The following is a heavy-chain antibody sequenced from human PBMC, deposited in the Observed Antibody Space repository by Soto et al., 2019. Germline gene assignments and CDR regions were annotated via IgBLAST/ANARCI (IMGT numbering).Heavy chain of an antibody. CDR1: GFTFSSYS. D-gene: IGHD2-2*01. CDR3: ARVTAEYCSSTSCYADPYYYYYMDV. Sequence: EVQLVESGGGLVKPGGSLRLSCAASGFTFSSYSMNWVRQAPGKGLEWVSSISSSSSYIYYADSVKGRFTIARDNAKNSLYVQMNSLRAQDTAVYYCARVTAEYCSSTSCYADPYYYYYMDVWGKGTTVTVSS. J-gene: IGHJ6*03. V-gene: IGHV3-21*01. CDR2: ISSSSSYI.